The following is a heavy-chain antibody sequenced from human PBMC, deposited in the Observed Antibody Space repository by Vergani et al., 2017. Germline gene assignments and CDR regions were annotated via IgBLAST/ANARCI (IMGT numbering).Heavy chain of an antibody. V-gene: IGHV1-46*01. D-gene: IGHD3-22*01. CDR2: INPSGGST. CDR1: GYTFTGYY. Sequence: QVQLVQSGAEVKKPGASVKVSCKASGYTFTGYYMHWVRQAPGQGLEWMGIINPSGGSTSYAQKFPGRVTMTRDTSTSTVYMELSSLRSEDTAVYYCARDSDYYDSKGYAFDIWGQGTMVTVSS. CDR3: ARDSDYYDSKGYAFDI. J-gene: IGHJ3*02.